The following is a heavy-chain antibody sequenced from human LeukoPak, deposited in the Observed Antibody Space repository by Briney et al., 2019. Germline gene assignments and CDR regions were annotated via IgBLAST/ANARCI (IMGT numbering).Heavy chain of an antibody. CDR1: GFTFSNSG. D-gene: IGHD3-22*01. Sequence: PGGTLRLSCAASGFTFSNSGMSWVRQAPGKGLEWVSAISTDAGETHYADSVKGRFTISRDNSKNTVSLQMSSLRAEDTAVYYCARGYYDSSGYYYDYWGQGTLVTVSS. CDR3: ARGYYDSSGYYYDY. J-gene: IGHJ4*02. V-gene: IGHV3-23*01. CDR2: ISTDAGET.